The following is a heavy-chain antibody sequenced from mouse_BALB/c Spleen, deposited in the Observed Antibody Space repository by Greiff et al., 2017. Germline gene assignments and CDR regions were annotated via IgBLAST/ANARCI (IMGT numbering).Heavy chain of an antibody. J-gene: IGHJ3*01. CDR2: IDPSDSYT. CDR3: ARYYYGNYGFAY. CDR1: GYTFTSYW. Sequence: VQLQQPGAELVKPGASVKLSCKASGYTFTSYWMHWVKQRPGQGLEWIGEIDPSDSYTNYNQKFKGKATLTVDKSSSTAYMQLSSLTSEDSAVYYCARYYYGNYGFAYWGQGTLVTVSA. D-gene: IGHD2-1*01. V-gene: IGHV1-69*02.